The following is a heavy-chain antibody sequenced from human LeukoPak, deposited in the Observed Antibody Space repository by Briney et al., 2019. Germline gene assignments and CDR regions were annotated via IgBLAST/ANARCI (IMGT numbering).Heavy chain of an antibody. V-gene: IGHV1-46*01. CDR1: GYTFTSYY. CDR2: INPSGGST. D-gene: IGHD6-6*01. Sequence: ASVKVSCKASGYTFTSYYMHWVRQAPGQGLEWMGIINPSGGSTSYAQKFQGRVTMTRDTSTSTVYMELSSLRSEDTAVYYCARDAADSSSSRNNWFDPWGQGTLVTVSS. CDR3: ARDAADSSSSRNNWFDP. J-gene: IGHJ5*02.